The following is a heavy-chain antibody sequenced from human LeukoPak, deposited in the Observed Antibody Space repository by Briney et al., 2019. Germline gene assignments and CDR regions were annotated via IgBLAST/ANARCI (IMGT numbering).Heavy chain of an antibody. CDR2: IYHSGST. V-gene: IGHV4-34*01. D-gene: IGHD6-13*01. CDR3: ARSGYSSSWYVRGWFDP. Sequence: SETLSLTCAVYGGSFSGYYWSWIRQPPGKGLEWIGEIYHSGSTNYNPSLKSRVTISVDTSKNQFSLKLSSVTAADTAVYYCARSGYSSSWYVRGWFDPWGQGTLVTVSS. J-gene: IGHJ5*02. CDR1: GGSFSGYY.